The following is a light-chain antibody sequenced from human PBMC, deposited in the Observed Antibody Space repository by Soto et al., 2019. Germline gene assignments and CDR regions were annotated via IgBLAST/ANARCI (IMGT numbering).Light chain of an antibody. V-gene: IGLV2-11*01. CDR2: DVS. Sequence: QSAPTQPASVSGSPGQSVTISCSGSSSDVGAYNYVSWYQQHPGKAPKLMIYDVSKRPSGVPDRFSGSKSGNTASLTISGLQAEDEADYYCCSYAGSYTVFGGGTKLTVL. J-gene: IGLJ2*01. CDR3: CSYAGSYTV. CDR1: SSDVGAYNY.